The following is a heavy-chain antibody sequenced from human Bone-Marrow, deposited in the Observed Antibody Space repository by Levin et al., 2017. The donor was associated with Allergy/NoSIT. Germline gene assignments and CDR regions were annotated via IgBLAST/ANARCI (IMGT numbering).Heavy chain of an antibody. CDR3: AKDRSGSYFYGMDV. D-gene: IGHD3-10*01. CDR2: ISWNSALI. Sequence: GGSLRLSCAASGFTYDDHAMHWVRQAPGKGLEWVAGISWNSALIGYADSVKGRFNISRDNAKNSLYLQMNSLRADDTASYYCAKDRSGSYFYGMDVWGQGTTVTVAS. J-gene: IGHJ6*02. V-gene: IGHV3-9*01. CDR1: GFTYDDHA.